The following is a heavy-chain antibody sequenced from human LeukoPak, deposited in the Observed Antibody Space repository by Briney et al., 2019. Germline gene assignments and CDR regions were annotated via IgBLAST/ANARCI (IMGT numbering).Heavy chain of an antibody. CDR3: ARANYDFWSGYPTTNYYMDV. Sequence: SETLSLTCTVSGGSISSYYWSWIRQPAGKGLEWIGRIYTSGSTNYNPSLKSRVTMSVDTSKNQFSLKLSSVTAADTAVYYCARANYDFWSGYPTTNYYMDVWGKGTTVTVSS. CDR2: IYTSGST. J-gene: IGHJ6*03. D-gene: IGHD3-3*01. CDR1: GGSISSYY. V-gene: IGHV4-4*07.